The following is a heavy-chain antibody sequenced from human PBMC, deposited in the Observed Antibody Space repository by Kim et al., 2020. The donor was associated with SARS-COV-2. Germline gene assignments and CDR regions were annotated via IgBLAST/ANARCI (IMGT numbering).Heavy chain of an antibody. D-gene: IGHD3-10*01. CDR2: ISSSGSTI. CDR1: GFTYSDYY. Sequence: GGSLRLSCAASGFTYSDYYMSWIRQAPGKGLEWVSYISSSGSTIYYADSVKGRFTISRDNAKNSLYLQMNSLRAEDTAVYYCARDRPTMVRGVINYWGQGTLVTVSS. CDR3: ARDRPTMVRGVINY. J-gene: IGHJ4*02. V-gene: IGHV3-11*04.